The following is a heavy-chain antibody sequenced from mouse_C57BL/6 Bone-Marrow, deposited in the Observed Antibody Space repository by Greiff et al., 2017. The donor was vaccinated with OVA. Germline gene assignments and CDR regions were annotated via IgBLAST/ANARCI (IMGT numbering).Heavy chain of an antibody. J-gene: IGHJ2*01. Sequence: VQLKESGPELVKPGASVKIPCKASGYTFTDYNMDWVKQSHGKSLEWIGDINPNNGGTIYNQKFKGKATLTVDKSSSTAYMELRSLTSEDTAVYYCARNGNFYYGSSYYFDYWGQGTTLTVSS. V-gene: IGHV1-18*01. D-gene: IGHD1-1*01. CDR2: INPNNGGT. CDR1: GYTFTDYN. CDR3: ARNGNFYYGSSYYFDY.